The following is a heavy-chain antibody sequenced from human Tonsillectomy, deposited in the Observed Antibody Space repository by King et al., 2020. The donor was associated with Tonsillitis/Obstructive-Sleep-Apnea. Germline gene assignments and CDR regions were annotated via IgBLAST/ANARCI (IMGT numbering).Heavy chain of an antibody. D-gene: IGHD2-2*01. CDR2: ISHSGST. CDR1: GGSFSDCS. Sequence: QVQLQQWGAGLLKPSETLSLTCAVYGGSFSDCSWSWIRQPPGKGLEWIGEISHSGSTNYNPSLKSRVTISVDTSKNQFSLKLNSVTAADTAVYYCARLWSGRHIVLPPAAYTWFDPWGQGTLVTVSP. CDR3: ARLWSGRHIVLPPAAYTWFDP. J-gene: IGHJ5*02. V-gene: IGHV4-34*01.